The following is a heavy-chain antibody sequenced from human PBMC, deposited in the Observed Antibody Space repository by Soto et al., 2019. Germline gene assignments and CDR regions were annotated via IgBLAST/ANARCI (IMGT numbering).Heavy chain of an antibody. V-gene: IGHV1-18*01. CDR2: LSAYNGDT. CDR1: GYTFINYG. D-gene: IGHD1-26*01. Sequence: QVQLLQSGAEVKKPGASVRVSCKTSGYTFINYGITWVRQAPGQGLEWMGWLSAYNGDTSSSEKLQDRFTMTTDTSTNTVYMDLRSLTSDDTAVYYCARWSAIVGGAEALDVCGQGTMVIVSS. J-gene: IGHJ3*01. CDR3: ARWSAIVGGAEALDV.